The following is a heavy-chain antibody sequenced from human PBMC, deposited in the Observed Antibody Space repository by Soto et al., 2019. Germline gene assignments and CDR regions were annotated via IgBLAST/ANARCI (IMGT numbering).Heavy chain of an antibody. CDR1: GFTFGDYA. V-gene: IGHV3-49*05. CDR2: IRSKTYGGTT. Sequence: KPGGSLRLSCTASGFTFGDYAMSWFRQAPGKGLEWVGFIRSKTYGGTTEYAASVKGRFTISRDDSKSIAYLQMNSLKTEDTAVYYCAREANYYDSSGYYLLTYFDYRGQGTLVTVSS. CDR3: AREANYYDSSGYYLLTYFDY. J-gene: IGHJ4*02. D-gene: IGHD3-22*01.